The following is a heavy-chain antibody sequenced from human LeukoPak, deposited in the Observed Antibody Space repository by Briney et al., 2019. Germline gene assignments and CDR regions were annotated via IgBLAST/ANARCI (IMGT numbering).Heavy chain of an antibody. J-gene: IGHJ6*02. V-gene: IGHV4-59*01. CDR2: IYYTGTT. CDR1: GASISSYY. Sequence: SETLSLTCTVSGASISSYYWSWIRQPPGKGLEWIGYIYYTGTTNCNPSLKSRVTISVDTSKNQLSLKLSSVTAADTAVYYCARDLRIAVGGTSHSPYYYYGMDVWGQGTTVTVFS. D-gene: IGHD6-13*01. CDR3: ARDLRIAVGGTSHSPYYYYGMDV.